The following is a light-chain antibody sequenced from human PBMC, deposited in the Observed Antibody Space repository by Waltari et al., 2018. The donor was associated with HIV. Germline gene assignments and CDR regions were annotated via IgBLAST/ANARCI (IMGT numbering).Light chain of an antibody. CDR3: QQSYSSPRT. CDR2: SAS. J-gene: IGKJ1*01. CDR1: QRINNL. V-gene: IGKV1-39*01. Sequence: DIQMTQSPSSLSASVGDRVTITCRASQRINNLLNWYQQPPGKAPKLLIFSASTLQSGFSSRFSGSGYGTDFTLTISNLQAEDFATYYCQQSYSSPRTFGQGTKVEIK.